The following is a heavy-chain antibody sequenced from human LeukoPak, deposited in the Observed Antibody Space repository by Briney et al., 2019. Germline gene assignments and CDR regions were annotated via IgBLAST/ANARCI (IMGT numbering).Heavy chain of an antibody. D-gene: IGHD1-26*01. V-gene: IGHV1-18*01. CDR2: ITAYNGNR. Sequence: SVKVSCKAFGYTFTSYGISWVRQAPGQGLEWMGWITAYNGNRNYAQKFQDRVTMTTDTSPSTAYMELRSLRSDGTAVYYCATGIVGATTFDYWGQGTLVTVSS. CDR1: GYTFTSYG. CDR3: ATGIVGATTFDY. J-gene: IGHJ4*02.